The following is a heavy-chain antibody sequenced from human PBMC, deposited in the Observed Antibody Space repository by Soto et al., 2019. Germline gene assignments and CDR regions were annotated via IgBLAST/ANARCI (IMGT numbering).Heavy chain of an antibody. CDR2: IYYSGST. CDR1: GGSISSGGYY. CDR3: ARVDRIIVTVDY. D-gene: IGHD3-16*02. Sequence: SETLSLTCTVSGGSISSGGYYWSWIRQHPGKGLEWIGYIYYSGSTYYNPSLKSRVTISVDTSKNQFSLKLSSVTAADTAVYYCARVDRIIVTVDYWGQGTLVTVSS. J-gene: IGHJ4*02. V-gene: IGHV4-31*03.